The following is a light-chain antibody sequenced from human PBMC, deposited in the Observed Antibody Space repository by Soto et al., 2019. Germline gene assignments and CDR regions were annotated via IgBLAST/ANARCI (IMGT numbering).Light chain of an antibody. Sequence: AFQMTQSPSSLSASVGDRVTITCRASQGIRNDLDWFQQKPGKAPKLLIYAASNLQSGVPARFSGSGSGTDFTLTISSLQPEDFATYYCLQKYFYPFTFGPGTKVDIK. CDR1: QGIRND. V-gene: IGKV1-6*01. CDR3: LQKYFYPFT. CDR2: AAS. J-gene: IGKJ3*01.